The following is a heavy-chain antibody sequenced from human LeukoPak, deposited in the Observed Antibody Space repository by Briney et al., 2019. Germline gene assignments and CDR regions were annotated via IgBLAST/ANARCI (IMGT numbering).Heavy chain of an antibody. J-gene: IGHJ3*02. D-gene: IGHD3-10*01. CDR1: GFTFSSYS. CDR3: ARSPPGAAFDI. CDR2: ISSSSRSI. V-gene: IGHV3-21*06. Sequence: GGFLRLSCAASGFTFSSYSMNWVRQAPGQGLDWVSSISSSSRSIYYADSVKGRFTISRDNAKNSLYLQMNSLRADDTALYYCARSPPGAAFDIWGQGTMVTVSS.